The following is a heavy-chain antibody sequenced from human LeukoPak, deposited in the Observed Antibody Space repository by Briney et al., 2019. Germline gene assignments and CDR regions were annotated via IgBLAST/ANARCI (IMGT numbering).Heavy chain of an antibody. D-gene: IGHD3-22*01. J-gene: IGHJ4*02. CDR3: AHSRSDYYYDSSGSYYFDY. CDR1: GFSLSTSGVG. V-gene: IGHV2-5*02. Sequence: SGPTLVKPTQTLTLTCTLSGFSLSTSGVGVGWIRQPPGKALEWLALIYWDDDKRYSPSLKSRLTITKDTSKNQVVLTMTNMDPVDTATYYCAHSRSDYYYDSSGSYYFDYWGQGTLVTVSS. CDR2: IYWDDDK.